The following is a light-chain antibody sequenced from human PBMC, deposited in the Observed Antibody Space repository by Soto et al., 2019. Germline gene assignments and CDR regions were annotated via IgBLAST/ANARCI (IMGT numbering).Light chain of an antibody. CDR3: SSYTRTNTYV. V-gene: IGLV2-14*01. CDR2: DVS. J-gene: IGLJ1*01. CDR1: SSDVGAYNW. Sequence: QSALTQPASVSGSPGQSIAISCTGTSSDVGAYNWVSWYQQHPGKAPQLMIYDVSNRPSGVSNRFSGSKSGNTASLTISGLQAEDEADYYCSSYTRTNTYVFGNGTKATVL.